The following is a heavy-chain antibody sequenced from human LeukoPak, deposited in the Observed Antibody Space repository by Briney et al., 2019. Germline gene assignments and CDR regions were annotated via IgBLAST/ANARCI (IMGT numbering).Heavy chain of an antibody. CDR3: ARRRGGYGDGDFDY. V-gene: IGHV3-66*04. CDR1: GFTVSSTT. D-gene: IGHD4-17*01. CDR2: IRGDRST. Sequence: GGSLRLSCAASGFTVSSTTIIWVRQAPGKGLECVSYIRGDRSTEYAEYVKGRFTISRDDSKNTVYLQMNSLRVEDTSVYYCARRRGGYGDGDFDYWGQGTLVTVSS. J-gene: IGHJ4*02.